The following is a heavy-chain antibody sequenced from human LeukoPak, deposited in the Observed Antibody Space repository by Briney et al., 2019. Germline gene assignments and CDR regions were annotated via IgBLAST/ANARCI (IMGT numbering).Heavy chain of an antibody. CDR2: INWNGGST. D-gene: IGHD1-26*01. Sequence: GGSLRLSCAASGFTFDDYGMSWVRQAPGKGLEWVSGINWNGGSTGYADSVKGRFTISRDNAKNSLYLQMNSLRAEDTALYYCARGTLKAGATDFDYWGQGTLVTVSS. CDR3: ARGTLKAGATDFDY. CDR1: GFTFDDYG. J-gene: IGHJ4*02. V-gene: IGHV3-20*04.